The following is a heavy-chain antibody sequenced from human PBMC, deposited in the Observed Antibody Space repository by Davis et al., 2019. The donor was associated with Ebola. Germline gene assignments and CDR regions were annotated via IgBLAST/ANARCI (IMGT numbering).Heavy chain of an antibody. J-gene: IGHJ5*02. CDR1: GFTFSSYT. D-gene: IGHD2-2*01. V-gene: IGHV3-21*01. CDR3: ARDVVPAALYGFGWFDP. Sequence: GGSLRLSCAASGFTFSSYTMTWVRQAPGKGLEWISSISYSGGHIYYADSMEGRFTISRDNAKNSVFLDMNNLRVGDTAVYYCARDVVPAALYGFGWFDPWGQGTLVTVSS. CDR2: ISYSGGHI.